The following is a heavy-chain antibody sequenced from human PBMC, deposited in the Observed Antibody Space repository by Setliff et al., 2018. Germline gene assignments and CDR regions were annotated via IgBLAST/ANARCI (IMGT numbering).Heavy chain of an antibody. V-gene: IGHV1-18*01. D-gene: IGHD2-15*01. J-gene: IGHJ1*01. CDR1: GFTFKDSI. CDR2: LSPYSGNT. Sequence: AASVKVSCKASGFTFKDSIVNWVRQAPGQGLEWVGWLSPYSGNTYSAQKFQGRPTLTTDTSTTTAYMELKSLTSGDTAIYYCAKLVRYCSSRTCQRASGDEYLGQGTLVTVSS. CDR3: AKLVRYCSSRTCQRASGDEY.